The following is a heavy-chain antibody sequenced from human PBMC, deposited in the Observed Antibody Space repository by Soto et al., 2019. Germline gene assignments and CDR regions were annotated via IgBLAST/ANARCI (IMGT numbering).Heavy chain of an antibody. D-gene: IGHD2-8*01. Sequence: PSETLSLTCAVYGGSFSGYYWSWIRQPPGKGLEWIGEINHSGSTNYNPSLKNRVTISVDTSKNQFSLKLSSVTAADTAVYYCARGPTLGYCTNGVCYPFDPWGQGTLVTVSS. V-gene: IGHV4-34*01. CDR1: GGSFSGYY. J-gene: IGHJ5*02. CDR2: INHSGST. CDR3: ARGPTLGYCTNGVCYPFDP.